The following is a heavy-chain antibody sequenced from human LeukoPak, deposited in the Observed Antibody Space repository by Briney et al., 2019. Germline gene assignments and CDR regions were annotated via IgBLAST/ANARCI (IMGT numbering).Heavy chain of an antibody. D-gene: IGHD3-3*01. CDR3: AREYDFWSGDFDY. V-gene: IGHV1-2*02. CDR1: GYTFTGYY. Sequence: GASVDVSCKASGYTFTGYYMHWVRQAPGQGLEWMGWINPNSGGTNYAQKFQGRVTMTRDTSISTAYMELSRVRSDDTAVYYCAREYDFWSGDFDYWGQGTLVTVSS. J-gene: IGHJ4*02. CDR2: INPNSGGT.